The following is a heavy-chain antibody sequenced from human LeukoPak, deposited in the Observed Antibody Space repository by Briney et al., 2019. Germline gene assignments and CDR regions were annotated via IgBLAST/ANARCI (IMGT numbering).Heavy chain of an antibody. CDR2: IRYDGSNK. V-gene: IGHV3-30*02. J-gene: IGHJ4*02. CDR1: GFTFSSYG. D-gene: IGHD6-13*01. Sequence: GGSLRLSCAASGFTFSSYGMSWVRQAPGKGLEWVAFIRYDGSNKYYADSVKGRFTISRDNSKNTLYLQMNSLRAEDTAVYYCAKDVYSSSWYLSPFDYWGQGTLVTVSS. CDR3: AKDVYSSSWYLSPFDY.